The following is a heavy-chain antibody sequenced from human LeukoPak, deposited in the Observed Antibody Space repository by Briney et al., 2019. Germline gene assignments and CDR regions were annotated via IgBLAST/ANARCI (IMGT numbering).Heavy chain of an antibody. CDR3: ARDPGLGTWPLYYFDY. CDR1: GFTFNSYN. CDR2: LSSSSSYI. V-gene: IGHV3-21*01. J-gene: IGHJ4*02. D-gene: IGHD3/OR15-3a*01. Sequence: GGSLRLSCAASGFTFNSYNMNWVRQAPGKGLEWVSSLSSSSSYIYYADSVKGRFTISRDNAKNSLYLQMNSLRAEDTAVYYCARDPGLGTWPLYYFDYWGQGTLVTVSS.